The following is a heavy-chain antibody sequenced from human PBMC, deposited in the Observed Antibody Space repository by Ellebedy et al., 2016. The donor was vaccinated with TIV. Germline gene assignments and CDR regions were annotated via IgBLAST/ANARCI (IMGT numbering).Heavy chain of an antibody. J-gene: IGHJ5*02. V-gene: IGHV4-38-2*02. CDR3: ARDEWFGELLTNH. Sequence: SETLSLTCNVSGFSITNGYYWGWIRQFPGKGLEWLGSIYFSGSTYYNPSLRSRATISADMSKNQFSLKLTSVTAADTAIYYCARDEWFGELLTNHWGQGILVSVSS. D-gene: IGHD3-10*01. CDR1: GFSITNGYY. CDR2: IYFSGST.